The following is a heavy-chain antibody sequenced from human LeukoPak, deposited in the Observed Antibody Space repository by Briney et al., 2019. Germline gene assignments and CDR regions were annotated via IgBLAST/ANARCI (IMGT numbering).Heavy chain of an antibody. Sequence: PGGSLRLSCAASGFTFSSYSMNWVRQAPGKGLEWVSYISSSSSTIYYADSVKGRFTISRDNAKNSLYLQMNSLRAEDTAVYYCARYYEYYYDSSGYNSVRFDYWGQGTLVTVSS. CDR3: ARYYEYYYDSSGYNSVRFDY. CDR2: ISSSSSTI. J-gene: IGHJ4*02. V-gene: IGHV3-48*04. D-gene: IGHD3-22*01. CDR1: GFTFSSYS.